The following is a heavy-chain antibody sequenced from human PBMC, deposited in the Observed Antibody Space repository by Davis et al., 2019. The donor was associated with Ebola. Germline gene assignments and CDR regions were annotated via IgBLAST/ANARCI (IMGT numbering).Heavy chain of an antibody. CDR3: ARVYYYDSSGSDSSAFDI. Sequence: GESLKISCAASGFTFSSYSMNWVRQAPGKGLEWVSSISSSSSYIYYADSVKGRFTISRDNAKNSLYLQMNSLRAEDTAVYYCARVYYYDSSGSDSSAFDIWGQGTMVTVSS. CDR2: ISSSSSYI. J-gene: IGHJ3*02. D-gene: IGHD3-22*01. V-gene: IGHV3-21*01. CDR1: GFTFSSYS.